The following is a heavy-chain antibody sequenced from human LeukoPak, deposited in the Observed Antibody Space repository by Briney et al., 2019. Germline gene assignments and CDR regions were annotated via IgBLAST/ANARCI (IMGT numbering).Heavy chain of an antibody. CDR1: GFTFSSYE. D-gene: IGHD1-26*01. CDR3: ARLQVGACDY. CDR2: ISSRGSTI. J-gene: IGHJ4*02. Sequence: GGSLRLSCAASGFTFSSYEMNWVRQAPGKGLEWVSYISSRGSTIYYADSVKGRFTISRDNAKNSLYLQMNSLRAEDTAVYYCARLQVGACDYWGQGTLVTVSS. V-gene: IGHV3-48*03.